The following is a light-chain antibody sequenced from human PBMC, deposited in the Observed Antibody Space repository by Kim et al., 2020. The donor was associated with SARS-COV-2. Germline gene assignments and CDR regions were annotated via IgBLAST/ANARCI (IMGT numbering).Light chain of an antibody. J-gene: IGLJ2*01. CDR1: SLRKLH. V-gene: IGLV3-19*01. CDR2: AKN. Sequence: ALGQTVRITCQGDSLRKLHASWYQQQPGQTPLLVFFAKNNRPSGIPERFSGSRSGNTASLTITGAQAEDEADYYCNSRDSSDNRVIFGGGTQLTVL. CDR3: NSRDSSDNRVI.